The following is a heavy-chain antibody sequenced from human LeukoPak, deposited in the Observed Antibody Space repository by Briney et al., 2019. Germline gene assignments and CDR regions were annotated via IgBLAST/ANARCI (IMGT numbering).Heavy chain of an antibody. J-gene: IGHJ4*02. D-gene: IGHD4-17*01. Sequence: SETLSLTCSVSDDSISPYYWSWIRQPPGKGLEWIGYISYSGNTYYNPSLKSRVTISVDTSKNQFSLKLSSVTAADTAVYYCARDNGDYDYWGQGTLVTVSS. CDR2: ISYSGNT. CDR3: ARDNGDYDY. V-gene: IGHV4-59*12. CDR1: DDSISPYY.